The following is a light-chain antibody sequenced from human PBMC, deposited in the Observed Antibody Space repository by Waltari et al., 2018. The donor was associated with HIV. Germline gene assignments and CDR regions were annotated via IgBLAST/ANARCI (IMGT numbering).Light chain of an antibody. J-gene: IGLJ3*02. V-gene: IGLV1-47*01. CDR3: AVWDNSLSAQV. CDR1: SSNIGNNY. CDR2: WNT. Sequence: QSVLTQSPSISGTPGQRVAISCSGSSSNIGNNYVSWYQQVPGTTPKLLIFWNTRRPSGVSDRFSGPVSGTSASLAISGLRSDDEANYYCAVWDNSLSAQVFGGGTTLTVL.